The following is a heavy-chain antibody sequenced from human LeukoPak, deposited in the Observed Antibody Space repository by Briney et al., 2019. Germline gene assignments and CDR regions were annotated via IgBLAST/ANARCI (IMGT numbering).Heavy chain of an antibody. Sequence: GSLRLSCAASGFTFSSYAMSWIRQPPGKGLEWIGYIYYSGSTNYNPSLESRVTMSVDTSKNQFSLKLASVTAADTAVYYCAREGYYDILTGYYHNWFDPWGQGTLVTVSS. J-gene: IGHJ5*02. CDR1: GFTFSSYA. CDR3: AREGYYDILTGYYHNWFDP. D-gene: IGHD3-9*01. CDR2: IYYSGST. V-gene: IGHV4-59*01.